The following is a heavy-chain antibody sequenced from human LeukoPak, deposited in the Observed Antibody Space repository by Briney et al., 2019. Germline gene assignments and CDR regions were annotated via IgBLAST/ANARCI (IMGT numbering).Heavy chain of an antibody. J-gene: IGHJ6*03. CDR1: GGSISSYY. Sequence: ETLSLTCTVSGGSISSYYWSWIRQPPGKGLEWIGYIYYSGSTNYNPSLKSRVTISVDTSKNQFSLKLSSVTAADTAVYYCARAPITIFGVVIIDSYMDVWGKGTTVTVSS. D-gene: IGHD3-3*01. V-gene: IGHV4-59*08. CDR3: ARAPITIFGVVIIDSYMDV. CDR2: IYYSGST.